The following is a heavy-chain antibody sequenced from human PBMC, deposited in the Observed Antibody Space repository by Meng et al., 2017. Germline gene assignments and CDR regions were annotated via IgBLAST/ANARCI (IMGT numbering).Heavy chain of an antibody. J-gene: IGHJ4*02. CDR1: GGSVSSGSYY. V-gene: IGHV4-61*01. CDR3: ARDCSGGSCYSIGV. CDR2: IYYSGST. Sequence: QLRMQEAGPGLVRPSESLSLPCTVSGGSVSSGSYYWSWIRQPPGKGLEWIGYIYYSGSTNYNPSLKSRVTISVDTSKNQFSLKLSPVTAADTAVYYCARDCSGGSCYSIGVWGQGTLVTVSS. D-gene: IGHD2-15*01.